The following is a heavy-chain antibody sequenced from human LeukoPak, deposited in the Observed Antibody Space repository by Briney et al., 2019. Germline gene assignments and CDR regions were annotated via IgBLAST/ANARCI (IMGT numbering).Heavy chain of an antibody. CDR3: ARGGGKSRVWVPAANTFHYYYYMDV. V-gene: IGHV1-8*03. CDR2: MNPNSGNT. CDR1: GYTFTSYD. J-gene: IGHJ6*03. D-gene: IGHD2-2*01. Sequence: ASVKVSCKASGYTFTSYDINWVRQATGQGLEWMGWMNPNSGNTGYAQKFQGRVTITRNTSISTAYMELSSLRSEDTAVYYCARGGGKSRVWVPAANTFHYYYYMDVWGKGTTVTVSS.